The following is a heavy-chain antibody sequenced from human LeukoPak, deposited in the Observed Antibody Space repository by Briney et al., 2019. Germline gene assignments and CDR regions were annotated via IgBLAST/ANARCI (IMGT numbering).Heavy chain of an antibody. V-gene: IGHV4-4*07. Sequence: PSETLSLTCTLSGGSISSYYWSWIRQPAGKGLEWIGRIYTSRSTNYNPSLKSRVTMSVDTSKNQFSLKLSSVAAADTAVHYCARVTATIPYYYMDVWGKGTTVTVSS. J-gene: IGHJ6*03. D-gene: IGHD1-26*01. CDR1: GGSISSYY. CDR3: ARVTATIPYYYMDV. CDR2: IYTSRST.